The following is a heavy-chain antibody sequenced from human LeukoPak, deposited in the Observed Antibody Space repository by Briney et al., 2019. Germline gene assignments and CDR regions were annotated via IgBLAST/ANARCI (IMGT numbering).Heavy chain of an antibody. V-gene: IGHV1-2*02. CDR2: INPNGGGT. J-gene: IGHJ6*03. Sequence: ASVKVSCKASGYTFTGYYMHWVRQAPGQGLQWMGWINPNGGGTNYAQKFQGRVTMTRDTSISTAYMELSRLRSDDTAVYYCARDGSSGYYFTQYYYYYMDVWGKGTTVTISS. CDR1: GYTFTGYY. CDR3: ARDGSSGYYFTQYYYYYMDV. D-gene: IGHD3-22*01.